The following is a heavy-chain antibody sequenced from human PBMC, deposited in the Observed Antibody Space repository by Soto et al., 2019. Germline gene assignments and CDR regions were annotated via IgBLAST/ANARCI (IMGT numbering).Heavy chain of an antibody. CDR3: AKGGDDCSGGTCYYYYYGMDV. V-gene: IGHV3-23*01. CDR2: ISGSGGNT. J-gene: IGHJ6*02. D-gene: IGHD2-15*01. Sequence: EVQLLESGGGLVQPGGSLRLSCAASRFTFSSYAMSWVRQAPGKGLEWVSAISGSGGNTYYADSVKGRFTISRDNSKNTLSLQMNSLSAEDTAVYYCAKGGDDCSGGTCYYYYYGMDVWGQGTTVTVSS. CDR1: RFTFSSYA.